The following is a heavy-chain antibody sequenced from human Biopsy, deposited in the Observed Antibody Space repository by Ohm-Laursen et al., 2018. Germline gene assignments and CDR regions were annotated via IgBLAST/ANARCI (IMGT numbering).Heavy chain of an antibody. CDR2: ISGNSDII. J-gene: IGHJ4*02. CDR1: GSTFSSNV. Sequence: SLRLSCAASGSTFSSNVMSWVRQAPGRGLEWVSTISGNSDIIYDTDSVKGRFTISRDNSKNTLYLQMNSLRADDTAVYYCALAAAQTVTHFDYWGQGTLVTVSS. V-gene: IGHV3-23*01. CDR3: ALAAAQTVTHFDY. D-gene: IGHD4-17*01.